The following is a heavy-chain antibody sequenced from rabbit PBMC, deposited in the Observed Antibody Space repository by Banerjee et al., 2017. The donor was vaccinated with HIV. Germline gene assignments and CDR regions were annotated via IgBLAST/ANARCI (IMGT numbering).Heavy chain of an antibody. CDR1: GFSFSNNYV. V-gene: IGHV1S45*01. CDR2: INTSSGNT. J-gene: IGHJ4*01. D-gene: IGHD2-1*01. CDR3: VRGSTLTIPNL. Sequence: QEQLEESGGDLVKPEGSLTLTCPASGFSFSNNYVMCWVRQDPGKGLEWIACINTSSGNTVYATWAKGRFTISRTSSTTVALQMTSLTAADTATYFCVRGSTLTIPNLWGQGTLVTVS.